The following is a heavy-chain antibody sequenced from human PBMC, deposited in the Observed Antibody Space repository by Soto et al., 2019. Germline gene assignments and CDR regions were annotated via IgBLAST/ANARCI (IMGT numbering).Heavy chain of an antibody. CDR1: GGSISSYY. V-gene: IGHV4-59*01. CDR2: IYYSGST. J-gene: IGHJ6*03. Sequence: SETLSLTCTVSGGSISSYYWSWIRQPPGKGLEWIGYIYYSGSTNYNPSLKSRVTISVDTSKNQFSLKLGSVTAADTAVYYCARMGASGPESGALGYCSGGSCYSPWYYYYYMDVWGKGTTVTVSS. CDR3: ARMGASGPESGALGYCSGGSCYSPWYYYYYMDV. D-gene: IGHD2-15*01.